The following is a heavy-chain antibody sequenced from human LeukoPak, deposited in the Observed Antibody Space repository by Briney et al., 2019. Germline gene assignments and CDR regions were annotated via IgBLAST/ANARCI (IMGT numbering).Heavy chain of an antibody. V-gene: IGHV4-39*01. D-gene: IGHD2/OR15-2a*01. J-gene: IGHJ4*02. Sequence: AETLSLTCTVSGGSISSSNYYWGWIRQPPGMGLEWIGSIYYSGTTYYNPSLESRVTVSVDTSKNQFSLKLSSVTAADTAVYYCARHSSRSHPNFDYWGQGTLVTVSS. CDR3: ARHSSRSHPNFDY. CDR1: GGSISSSNYY. CDR2: IYYSGTT.